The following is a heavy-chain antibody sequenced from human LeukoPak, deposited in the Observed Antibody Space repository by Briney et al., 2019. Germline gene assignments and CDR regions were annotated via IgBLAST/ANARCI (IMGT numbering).Heavy chain of an antibody. V-gene: IGHV1-2*02. CDR3: AREGRYDILTGYPDY. CDR2: INPNSGGT. J-gene: IGHJ4*02. Sequence: ASVKVSCKASGYTFTGYYMHWVRQAPGQGLEWMGWINPNSGGTNYAQKFQGRVTMTRDTSISTAYMELSRLRSDDTAVYYCAREGRYDILTGYPDYWGQGTLVTVSS. D-gene: IGHD3-9*01. CDR1: GYTFTGYY.